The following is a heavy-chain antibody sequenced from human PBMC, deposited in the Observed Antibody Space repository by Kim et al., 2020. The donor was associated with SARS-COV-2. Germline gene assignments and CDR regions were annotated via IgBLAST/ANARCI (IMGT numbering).Heavy chain of an antibody. CDR3: TRAYDGAWIDY. Sequence: GGSLRLSCAASGFTFSSYHMHWVRQVTGKGLEWVAGINSAGATFYASSVKGRFTISRENAKNSLYLQMKSLTAGDTAVYYFTRAYDGAWIDYWVQGTLVTVSS. D-gene: IGHD3-3*01. V-gene: IGHV3-13*04. CDR2: INSAGAT. J-gene: IGHJ4*02. CDR1: GFTFSSYH.